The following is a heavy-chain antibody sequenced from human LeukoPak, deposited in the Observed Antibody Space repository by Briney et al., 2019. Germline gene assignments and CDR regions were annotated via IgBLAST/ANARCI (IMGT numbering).Heavy chain of an antibody. V-gene: IGHV3-7*01. CDR2: IKQDGSEK. J-gene: IGHJ4*02. CDR1: GFTFSTYW. CDR3: AGDSFLAAAGGFDY. D-gene: IGHD6-13*01. Sequence: GGSLRLSCAASGFTFSTYWMSWVRQAPGKGLEWVANIKQDGSEKYYVDSVKGRFTVSRDNAKNSLYLQMNSLRAEDTAVYYCAGDSFLAAAGGFDYWGQGTLVTVSS.